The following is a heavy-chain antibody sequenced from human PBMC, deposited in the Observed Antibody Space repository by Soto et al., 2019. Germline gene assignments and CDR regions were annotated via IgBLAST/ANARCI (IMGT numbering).Heavy chain of an antibody. J-gene: IGHJ4*02. D-gene: IGHD2-15*01. CDR2: ITYGGTNK. CDR3: ARDLGVALATLTLDS. Sequence: PGGSLRLSCAASGFTFSSYGMHWVRQAPGKGLEWVAVITYGGTNKYYADSVKGRFTISRDDAKNSLYLQMNSLRVEDTGVYYCARDLGVALATLTLDSWGQGTLVTVSS. V-gene: IGHV3-30*03. CDR1: GFTFSSYG.